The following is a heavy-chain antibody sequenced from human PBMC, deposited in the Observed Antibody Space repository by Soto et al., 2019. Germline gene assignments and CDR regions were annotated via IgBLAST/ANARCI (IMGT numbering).Heavy chain of an antibody. CDR3: ARKVVTAHVHDAFDT. CDR1: GGTFSSYA. V-gene: IGHV1-69*06. J-gene: IGHJ3*02. Sequence: QVQLVQSGAEVKKPGSSVKVSCNASGGTFSSYAISWVRQAPGQGLEWMGGIIPIFGTANYAQKFQGRVTITADKSTSTAYMEQSSLRSEDTAVYYCARKVVTAHVHDAFDTWGQGTMVTVSS. CDR2: IIPIFGTA. D-gene: IGHD2-21*02.